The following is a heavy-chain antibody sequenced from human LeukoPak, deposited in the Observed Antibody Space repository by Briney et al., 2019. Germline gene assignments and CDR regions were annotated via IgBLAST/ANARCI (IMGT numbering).Heavy chain of an antibody. CDR3: ARDGGAGYSSSWGIAY. CDR1: GFTFSDYY. CDR2: ISSSGGII. D-gene: IGHD6-13*01. J-gene: IGHJ4*02. V-gene: IGHV3-11*04. Sequence: PGGSLRLSCAASGFTFSDYYMNWIRQAPGKGLEWISYISSSGGIISYPDSLKGRFTISRDNSKNTLYLQMNSLRAEDTAVYYCARDGGAGYSSSWGIAYWGQGTLGTVSS.